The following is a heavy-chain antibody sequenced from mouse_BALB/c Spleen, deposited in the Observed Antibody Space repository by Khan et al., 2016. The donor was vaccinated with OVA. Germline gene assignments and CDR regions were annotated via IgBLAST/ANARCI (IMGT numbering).Heavy chain of an antibody. CDR3: ARDYGSLYWYFDV. D-gene: IGHD1-1*01. V-gene: IGHV3-5*02. Sequence: EVQLQESGPGLVKPSQTVSLTCTVTGISITTGNYRWSWIRQFPGNKLEWIGNIYYSGTITHNPSLTSRTTITRDTSKNRFFLEMNSLTAEDTATYYCARDYGSLYWYFDVWGAGTTVTVSS. CDR2: IYYSGTI. CDR1: GISITTGNYR. J-gene: IGHJ1*01.